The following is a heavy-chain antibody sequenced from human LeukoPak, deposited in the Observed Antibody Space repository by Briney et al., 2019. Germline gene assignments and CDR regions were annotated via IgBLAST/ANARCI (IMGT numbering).Heavy chain of an antibody. V-gene: IGHV1-8*01. CDR2: MNPNTGNT. J-gene: IGHJ4*02. CDR3: AKRGYSYGDFDY. CDR1: GYTFTSYD. D-gene: IGHD5-18*01. Sequence: RASVKVSCKASGYTFTSYDINWVRQATGQGLEWMGWMNPNTGNTGYAQKLQGRVTMTRNTSISTAYMELSSLRSEDTAVYYCAKRGYSYGDFDYWGQGTLVTVSS.